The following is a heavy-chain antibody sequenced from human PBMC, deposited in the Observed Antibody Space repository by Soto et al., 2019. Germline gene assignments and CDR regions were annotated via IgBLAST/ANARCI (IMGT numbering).Heavy chain of an antibody. CDR3: TRGKSIAVPEGP. J-gene: IGHJ5*02. Sequence: QVQLVQSGGEVKKPGASMKVSCKASGYTFATYGVSWVRQAPGRGLEWVGWVSAINGATSSTQNFQDRLIMTTDTSTSTAYMELWSLRSDDTAIYYCTRGKSIAVPEGPWGQGTLVTVSS. V-gene: IGHV1-18*01. D-gene: IGHD6-19*01. CDR1: GYTFATYG. CDR2: VSAINGAT.